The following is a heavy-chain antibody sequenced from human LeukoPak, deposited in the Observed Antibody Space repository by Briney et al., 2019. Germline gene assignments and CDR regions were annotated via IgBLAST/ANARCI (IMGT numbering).Heavy chain of an antibody. CDR3: ARGYCSSTSCYTGLRGYYYYMDV. J-gene: IGHJ6*03. CDR1: GYTFTSYD. D-gene: IGHD2-2*02. Sequence: ASVKVSCKASGYTFTSYDINWVRQATGQGLEWMGWMNPNSGNTGYAQKFQGRVTITRNTSISTAYMELSSLRSEDTAVYYCARGYCSSTSCYTGLRGYYYYMDVWGKGTTVTVSS. V-gene: IGHV1-8*03. CDR2: MNPNSGNT.